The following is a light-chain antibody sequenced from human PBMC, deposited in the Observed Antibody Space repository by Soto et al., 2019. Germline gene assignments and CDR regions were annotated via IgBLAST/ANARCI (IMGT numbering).Light chain of an antibody. CDR3: KSYAGSNTYV. Sequence: QSGLTQPPSASVSPGQSVTISCTGTKNDIGVYDFVSLYQHHPGKAPRLIIYEVVQRPSGVPDRFSGSKSGNTASLTVSGLQAADEADYFCKSYAGSNTYVFGSGAKVTVL. CDR2: EVV. J-gene: IGLJ1*01. CDR1: KNDIGVYDF. V-gene: IGLV2-8*01.